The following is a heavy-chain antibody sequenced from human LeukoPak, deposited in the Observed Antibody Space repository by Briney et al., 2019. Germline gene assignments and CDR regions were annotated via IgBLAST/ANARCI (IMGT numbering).Heavy chain of an antibody. CDR3: ARENTAVPGGDC. CDR2: IKQDGSEK. V-gene: IGHV3-7*01. J-gene: IGHJ4*02. D-gene: IGHD5-18*01. CDR1: GFTICPYW. Sequence: PGGSLRLSCAASGFTICPYWMSWVRQAPGKGMEWVANIKQDGSEKYYVDSVKGRFAISRDNAKNSVYLQMNGLRAEDTAVYYCARENTAVPGGDCWGQGTLVTVSS.